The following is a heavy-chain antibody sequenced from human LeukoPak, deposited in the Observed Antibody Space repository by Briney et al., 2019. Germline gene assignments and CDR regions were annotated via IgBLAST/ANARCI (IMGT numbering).Heavy chain of an antibody. CDR2: ISGSGGST. Sequence: GGSLRLSCAASGFTFSSYAMSWVRQAPGKGLEWVSAISGSGGSTYYADSAKGRFTISRDNSKNTLYLQMNSLRAEDTAVYYCARDAGYCTNGVCSYYFDYWGQGTLVTVSS. V-gene: IGHV3-23*01. D-gene: IGHD2-8*01. J-gene: IGHJ4*02. CDR1: GFTFSSYA. CDR3: ARDAGYCTNGVCSYYFDY.